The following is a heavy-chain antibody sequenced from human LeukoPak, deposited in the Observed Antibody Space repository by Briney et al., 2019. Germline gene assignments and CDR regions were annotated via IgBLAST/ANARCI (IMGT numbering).Heavy chain of an antibody. CDR2: IYYSGST. CDR3: ARGASSSWSKTFDY. Sequence: PSETLSLTCTVSGGSISSYYWSWIRQPPGKGLERIGYIYYSGSTNYNPSLKSRVTISVDTSKNQFSLKLSSVTAADTAVYYCARGASSSWSKTFDYWGQGTLVTVSS. CDR1: GGSISSYY. J-gene: IGHJ4*02. D-gene: IGHD6-13*01. V-gene: IGHV4-59*01.